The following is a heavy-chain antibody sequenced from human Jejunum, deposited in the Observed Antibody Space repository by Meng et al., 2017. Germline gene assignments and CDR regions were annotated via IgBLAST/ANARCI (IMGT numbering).Heavy chain of an antibody. J-gene: IGHJ4*02. CDR1: GGSFNNYY. CDR2: IHQSGST. V-gene: IGHV4-34*01. D-gene: IGHD6-13*01. CDR3: ASLSSSWSGADY. Sequence: QVQLQQWGAGLLKPSETLSLTCGIDGGSFNNYYWSCSRQPPGEGLEWIGEIHQSGSTNYNPSLKSRVTISIDSSKNQFFLDLSSVTAADTAVYYCASLSSSWSGADYWGQGTLVTVSS.